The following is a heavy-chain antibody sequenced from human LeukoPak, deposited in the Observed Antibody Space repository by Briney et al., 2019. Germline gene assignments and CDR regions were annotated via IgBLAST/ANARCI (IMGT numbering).Heavy chain of an antibody. Sequence: PGGSLRLSCAASGFTFSSYSMNWVRQAPGKGLEWVSSISSSSRYIYYADSVKGRFTISRDNAKNSLYLQMNSLRAEDTAVYYCATLVRDCSSTSCPGIWGQGTMITVSS. CDR1: GFTFSSYS. CDR3: ATLVRDCSSTSCPGI. J-gene: IGHJ3*02. CDR2: ISSSSRYI. D-gene: IGHD2-2*01. V-gene: IGHV3-21*01.